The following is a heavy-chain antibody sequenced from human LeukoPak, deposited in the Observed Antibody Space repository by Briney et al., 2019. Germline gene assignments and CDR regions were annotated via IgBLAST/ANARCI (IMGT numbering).Heavy chain of an antibody. CDR3: ARSVCSGGSCYEL. CDR1: GYTFTSYD. Sequence: ASVKVSCKASGYTFTSYDINWVRQATGQGLEWMGWMNPNSGNTGYAQEFQGRVTITRNTSISTAYMELSSLRSEDTAVYYCARSVCSGGSCYELWGQGTLDTVSS. D-gene: IGHD2-15*01. J-gene: IGHJ4*02. V-gene: IGHV1-8*03. CDR2: MNPNSGNT.